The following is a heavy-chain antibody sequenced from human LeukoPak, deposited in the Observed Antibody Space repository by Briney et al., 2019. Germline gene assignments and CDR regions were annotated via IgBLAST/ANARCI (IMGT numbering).Heavy chain of an antibody. V-gene: IGHV4-59*08. J-gene: IGHJ4*02. CDR2: IYYSGST. Sequence: SETLSLTCTVSGGSISSYYWSWIRQPPGKELEWIGYIYYSGSTNYNPSLKSRVTISVDTSKNQFSLKLSSVTAADTAVYYCARHGAVADYFDYWGQGTLVTVSS. CDR3: ARHGAVADYFDY. D-gene: IGHD6-19*01. CDR1: GGSISSYY.